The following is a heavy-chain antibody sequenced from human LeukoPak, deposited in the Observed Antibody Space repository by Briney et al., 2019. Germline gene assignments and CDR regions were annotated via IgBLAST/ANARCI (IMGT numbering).Heavy chain of an antibody. CDR1: GYTFTSNY. CDR2: ISPSGGST. D-gene: IGHD2-8*02. V-gene: IGHV1-46*01. Sequence: ASVKVSCKAFGYTFTSNYMHWVRQAPGQGPKWMGVISPSGGSTTYAQKFQGRVTLTRDTSTSTDYLELSSLRSEDTAVYYCARDNSVRDEAWCFNPWGQGTLVTVSS. CDR3: ARDNSVRDEAWCFNP. J-gene: IGHJ5*02.